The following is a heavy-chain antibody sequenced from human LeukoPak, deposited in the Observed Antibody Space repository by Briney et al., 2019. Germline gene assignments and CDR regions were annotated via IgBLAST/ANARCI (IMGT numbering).Heavy chain of an antibody. D-gene: IGHD6-19*01. J-gene: IGHJ4*02. CDR3: ARDQSSGWYVYYFGY. CDR1: GFTFDDYG. Sequence: GGSLRLSCAASGFTFDDYGMSWVRQAPGKGLEWVSGINWNGGSTGYADSVKGRFTISRDNSKNTLYLQMNSLRAEDTAVYYCARDQSSGWYVYYFGYWGQGTLVTVSS. V-gene: IGHV3-20*04. CDR2: INWNGGST.